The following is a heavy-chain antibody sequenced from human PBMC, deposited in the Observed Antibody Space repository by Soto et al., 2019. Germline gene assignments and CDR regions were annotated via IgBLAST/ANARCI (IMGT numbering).Heavy chain of an antibody. V-gene: IGHV4-39*01. CDR3: AGGEDIVVVPAATGFDP. CDR2: MYYSGSA. J-gene: IGHJ5*02. D-gene: IGHD2-2*01. CDR1: GGSISSSNYH. Sequence: PSETLSLTCTVSGGSISSSNYHWGWIRQPPGKGLEWIGSMYYSGSAYYNPSLKSRVTISVDTSKNQFSLKLSSVTAAGTAVYYCAGGEDIVVVPAATGFDPWGQGTLVTVSS.